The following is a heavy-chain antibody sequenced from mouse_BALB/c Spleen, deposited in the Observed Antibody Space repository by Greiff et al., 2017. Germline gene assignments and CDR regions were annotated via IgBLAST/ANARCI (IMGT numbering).Heavy chain of an antibody. CDR2: ISSGSSTI. CDR1: GFTFSSFG. CDR3: ARGGYYFDY. Sequence: EVKLVESGGGLVQPGGSRKLSCAASGFTFSSFGMHWVRQAPEKGLEWVAYISSGSSTIYYADTVKGRFTISRDNPKNTRFLQMTSLRSEDTAMYYCARGGYYFDYWGQGTTLTVSS. V-gene: IGHV5-17*02. J-gene: IGHJ2*01.